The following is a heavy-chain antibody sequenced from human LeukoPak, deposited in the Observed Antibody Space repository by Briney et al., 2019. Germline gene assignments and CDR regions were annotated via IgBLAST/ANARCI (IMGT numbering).Heavy chain of an antibody. V-gene: IGHV4-59*08. J-gene: IGHJ4*02. CDR3: ARGEYSYTDY. CDR1: GGSISSYY. Sequence: PSETLSLTCTVSGGSISSYYWSWIRQPPGKGLEWIGYIYYSGSTNYNPSLKSRVTISVDTSKNQFSLKLSSVTAADTAVYYCARGEYSYTDYWGQGTLVTVSS. D-gene: IGHD5-18*01. CDR2: IYYSGST.